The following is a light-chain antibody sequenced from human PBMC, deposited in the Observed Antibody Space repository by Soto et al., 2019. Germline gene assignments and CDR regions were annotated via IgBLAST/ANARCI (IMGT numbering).Light chain of an antibody. J-gene: IGKJ2*01. CDR1: QSISSY. Sequence: DIQMTQSPSSLSASVGDRVTITCRASQSISSYVNWYQQKPGKAPKLLIYAASSLQSGVQSRFSGSGSGTDFTLTISSLQPEDFATYYCQQNYSTPYTFGQGTKLEIK. V-gene: IGKV1-39*01. CDR3: QQNYSTPYT. CDR2: AAS.